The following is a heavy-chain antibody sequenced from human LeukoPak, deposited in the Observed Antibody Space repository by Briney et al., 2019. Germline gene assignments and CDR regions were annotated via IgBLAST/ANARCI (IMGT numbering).Heavy chain of an antibody. CDR2: ISSSGSNI. CDR1: GFNFRSYE. D-gene: IGHD3-3*01. V-gene: IGHV3-48*03. CDR3: ARAGAGITIFGVVIGLDY. Sequence: GGSLILSCAASGFNFRSYEMNWVRQAPGKGLEWVSHISSSGSNIYYADSVKGRFTISRDNAKNSLYLQMNSLRAEDTAVYYCARAGAGITIFGVVIGLDYWGQGTLVTVSS. J-gene: IGHJ4*02.